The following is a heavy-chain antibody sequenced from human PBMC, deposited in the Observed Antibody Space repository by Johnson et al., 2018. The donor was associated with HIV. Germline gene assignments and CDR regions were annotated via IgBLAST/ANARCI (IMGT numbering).Heavy chain of an antibody. V-gene: IGHV3-30*02. D-gene: IGHD3-16*01. Sequence: QVQLVESGGGVVQPGRSLRLPCVASGFTLSNYGMHWVRQAPGKGLEWVAFIRYDGGNKYYSDSVKGRFTISRDNSKNTLYLQMNSLRPEDTAVYYCARGVVGVLSNALDIWGQGTMVSVSS. CDR1: GFTLSNYG. J-gene: IGHJ3*02. CDR3: ARGVVGVLSNALDI. CDR2: IRYDGGNK.